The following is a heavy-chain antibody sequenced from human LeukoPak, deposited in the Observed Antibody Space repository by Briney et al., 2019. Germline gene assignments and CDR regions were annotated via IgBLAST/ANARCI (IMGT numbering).Heavy chain of an antibody. CDR3: ARGSSWYQTNFDY. Sequence: SETLSLTCTVSGGSINSGAYYWSWIRQPAGKGLEWVGRINTNGNTNYNPSLKSRVTIPVDTSKNQFSLKLSSVTAADTAVYYCARGSSWYQTNFDYWGQGTLVTVSS. CDR1: GGSINSGAYY. CDR2: INTNGNT. V-gene: IGHV4-61*02. D-gene: IGHD6-13*01. J-gene: IGHJ4*02.